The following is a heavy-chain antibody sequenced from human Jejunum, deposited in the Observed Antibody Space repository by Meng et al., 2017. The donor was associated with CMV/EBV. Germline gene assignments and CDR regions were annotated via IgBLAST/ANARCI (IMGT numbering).Heavy chain of an antibody. Sequence: SGFTFSSYWMHWVRQAPGKGLVWVSRINSDGRTTYYADSVKGRFTISRDNAKNTLYLQVNSLRAEDTAVYYCARGTTGGHYYFDYWGQGNLVTVSS. CDR1: GFTFSSYW. J-gene: IGHJ4*02. CDR2: INSDGRTT. D-gene: IGHD2-21*02. V-gene: IGHV3-74*01. CDR3: ARGTTGGHYYFDY.